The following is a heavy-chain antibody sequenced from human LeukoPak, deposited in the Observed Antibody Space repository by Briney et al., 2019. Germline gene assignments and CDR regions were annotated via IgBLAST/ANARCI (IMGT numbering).Heavy chain of an antibody. V-gene: IGHV4-61*01. J-gene: IGHJ6*02. CDR1: GGSVSSGSYY. CDR3: ARVPYGGVIVNYYYYGMDV. Sequence: SETLSLTCTVSGGSVSSGSYYWSWIRQPPGKGLEWIGYIYYSGSTNYNPSLKSRVTISVDTSKNQFSLKLSSVTAADTAVYYCARVPYGGVIVNYYYYGMDVWGQGTLVTVSS. CDR2: IYYSGST. D-gene: IGHD3-16*02.